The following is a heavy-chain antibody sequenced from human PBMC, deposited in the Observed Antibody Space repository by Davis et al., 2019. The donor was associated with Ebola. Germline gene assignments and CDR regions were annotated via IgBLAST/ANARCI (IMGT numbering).Heavy chain of an antibody. J-gene: IGHJ6*02. CDR1: GGTFSSYA. CDR3: ARAYCSGGSCYLPYYYGMDV. Sequence: AASVKVSCKASGGTFSSYAISWVRQAPGQGLEWMGWISAYNGNTNYAQKLQGRVTMTTDTSTSTAYMELRSLRSDDTAVYYCARAYCSGGSCYLPYYYGMDVWGQGTTVTVSS. CDR2: ISAYNGNT. D-gene: IGHD2-15*01. V-gene: IGHV1-18*01.